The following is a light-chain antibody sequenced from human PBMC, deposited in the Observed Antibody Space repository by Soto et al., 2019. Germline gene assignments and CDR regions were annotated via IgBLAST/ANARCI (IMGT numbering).Light chain of an antibody. CDR1: SSDVGSYNR. J-gene: IGLJ2*01. CDR3: SSYTSSSVV. V-gene: IGLV2-18*02. CDR2: EVS. Sequence: QSALTQPPSVSGSPGQSVTISCTGTSSDVGSYNRVSWYQQPPGTAPKLMIYEVSNRPSGVPDRFSGSKSGNTASLTISGLQAEDEADYYCSSYTSSSVVFGGGTKLT.